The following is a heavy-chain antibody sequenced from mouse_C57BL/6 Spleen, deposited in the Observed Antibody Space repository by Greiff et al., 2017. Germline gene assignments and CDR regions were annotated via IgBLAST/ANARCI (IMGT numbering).Heavy chain of an antibody. CDR1: GYTFTDYN. CDR3: ARKELGAPWFAY. V-gene: IGHV1-18*01. Sequence: EVKLQESGPELVKPGASVKIPCTASGYTFTDYNMDWVKQSHGKSLEWIGDINPNNGGTIYNQKFKGKDTLTVDKSSSTAYMELRSLTSEDTAVYYCARKELGAPWFAYWGKGTLVTVSA. J-gene: IGHJ3*01. D-gene: IGHD4-1*01. CDR2: INPNNGGT.